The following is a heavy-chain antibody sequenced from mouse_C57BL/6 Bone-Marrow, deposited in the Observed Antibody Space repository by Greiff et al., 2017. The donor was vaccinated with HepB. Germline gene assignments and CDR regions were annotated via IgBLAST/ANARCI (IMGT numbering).Heavy chain of an antibody. J-gene: IGHJ3*01. CDR2: IYPRSGNT. CDR1: GYTFTSYG. V-gene: IGHV1-81*01. D-gene: IGHD1-1*01. Sequence: VKLVESGAELARPGASVKLSCKASGYTFTSYGISWVKQRTGQGLEWIGEIYPRSGNTYYNEKFKGKATLTADKSSSTAYMELRSLTSEDSAVYFCAREKDYYGSSSWFAYWGQGTLVTVSA. CDR3: AREKDYYGSSSWFAY.